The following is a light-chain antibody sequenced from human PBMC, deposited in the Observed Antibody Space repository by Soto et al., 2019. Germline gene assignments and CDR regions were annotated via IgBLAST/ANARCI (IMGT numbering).Light chain of an antibody. CDR1: XSNIGGNS. Sequence: QSVLTQPPSVSAAPGQKVTISCSGSXSNIGGNSVSWYQQLPGTAPKLLIYDDNKRPSGIPDRFSGSKSGTSATLGITGFQTGDEADYYCGSWDSSLSAYVFGTGTQLTVL. J-gene: IGLJ1*01. CDR3: GSWDSSLSAYV. CDR2: DDN. V-gene: IGLV1-51*01.